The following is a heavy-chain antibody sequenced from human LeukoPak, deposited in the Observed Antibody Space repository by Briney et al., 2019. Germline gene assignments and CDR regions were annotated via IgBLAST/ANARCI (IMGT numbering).Heavy chain of an antibody. D-gene: IGHD2-2*02. CDR1: GFTFSSYA. J-gene: IGHJ1*01. V-gene: IGHV3-23*01. CDR3: AKEDIVVVPAAIRPVEYFQH. CDR2: ISGSGGST. Sequence: GGSLRLSCAASGFTFSSYAMSWVRQAPGKGLEWVSAISGSGGSTYYADSVKGRFTISRDNSKNTLYLQMSSLRAEDTAVYYCAKEDIVVVPAAIRPVEYFQHWGQGTLVTVSS.